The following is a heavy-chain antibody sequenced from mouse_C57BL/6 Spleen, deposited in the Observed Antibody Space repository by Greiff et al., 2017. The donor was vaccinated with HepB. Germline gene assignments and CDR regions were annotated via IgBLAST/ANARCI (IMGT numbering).Heavy chain of an antibody. CDR2: IDPSDSYT. D-gene: IGHD1-1*01. Sequence: QVHVKQPGAELVRPGTSVKLSCKASGYTFTSYWMHWVKQRPGQGLEWIGVIDPSDSYTNYNQKFKGKATLTVDTSSSTAYMQLSSLTSEDSAVYYCASFMGGYAMDYWGQGTSVTVSS. V-gene: IGHV1-59*01. CDR3: ASFMGGYAMDY. J-gene: IGHJ4*01. CDR1: GYTFTSYW.